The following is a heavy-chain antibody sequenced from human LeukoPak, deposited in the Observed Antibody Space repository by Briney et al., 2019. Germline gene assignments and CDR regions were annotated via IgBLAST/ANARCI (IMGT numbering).Heavy chain of an antibody. CDR2: ITPNSGGT. CDR3: ARANALYCSSTSCHFDD. J-gene: IGHJ4*02. Sequence: GASVKVSCKASGYTFTGYYMHWVRQAPGQGLEWMAWITPNSGGTYYAQNFHDRITMTRDTSISTAYMELSRLRSDDTAIYYCARANALYCSSTSCHFDDWGQGTLVTVSS. D-gene: IGHD2-2*01. CDR1: GYTFTGYY. V-gene: IGHV1-2*02.